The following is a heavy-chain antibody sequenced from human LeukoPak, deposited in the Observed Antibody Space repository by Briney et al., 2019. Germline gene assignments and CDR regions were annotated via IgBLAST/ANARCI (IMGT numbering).Heavy chain of an antibody. Sequence: PSETLSLTCTVSGGSISSYYWSWIRQPPGKGLEWIGYIYNSGSPNYNPSLQSRVTISVDTSKNQFSLRLNSVTAADTAVYYCARAGILWFGENWFDPWGQGTLVTVSS. CDR3: ARAGILWFGENWFDP. V-gene: IGHV4-59*12. CDR1: GGSISSYY. CDR2: IYNSGSP. D-gene: IGHD3-10*01. J-gene: IGHJ5*02.